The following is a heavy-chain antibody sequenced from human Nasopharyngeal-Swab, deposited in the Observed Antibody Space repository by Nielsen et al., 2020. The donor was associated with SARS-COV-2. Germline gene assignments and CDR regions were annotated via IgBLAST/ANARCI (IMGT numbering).Heavy chain of an antibody. V-gene: IGHV3-13*01. CDR2: IDTAGET. CDR3: ARGRGGYYNLDY. CDR1: GFTFGSHD. D-gene: IGHD3-9*01. Sequence: GGSLRLSCAASGFTFGSHDIHWVRQPTGKGLEWVSGIDTAGETYYADSVNDRYTISREDVKSFLYLQMNSLRVEDSGVYYCARGRGGYYNLDYWGQGTLVTVSP. J-gene: IGHJ4*02.